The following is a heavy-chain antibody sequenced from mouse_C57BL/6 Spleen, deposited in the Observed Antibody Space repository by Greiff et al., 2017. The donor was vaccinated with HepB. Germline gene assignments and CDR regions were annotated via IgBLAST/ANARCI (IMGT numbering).Heavy chain of an antibody. Sequence: EVQLQQSGPELVKPGASVKISCKASGYTFTDYYMNWVKQSHGKSLEWIGDINPNNGGTSYNQKFKGKATLTVDKSSRTAYMALRSLTSEDSAVYYGAWPFITTVLEGAMDYWGQGTSVTVSS. J-gene: IGHJ4*01. V-gene: IGHV1-26*01. D-gene: IGHD1-1*01. CDR3: AWPFITTVLEGAMDY. CDR2: INPNNGGT. CDR1: GYTFTDYY.